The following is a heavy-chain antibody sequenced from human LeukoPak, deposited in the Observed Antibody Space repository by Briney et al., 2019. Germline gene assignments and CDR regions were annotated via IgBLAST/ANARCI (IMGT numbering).Heavy chain of an antibody. CDR2: INPNSGGT. Sequence: ASVKVSCKASGYTFTGYYMHWVRQAPGQGLEWMGRINPNSGGTNYAQKFQGRVTMTRDTSISTAHMELSRLRYDDTAVYYCARDKYYDYVWGSYRPDYWGQGTLVTVSS. D-gene: IGHD3-16*02. CDR1: GYTFTGYY. V-gene: IGHV1-2*06. J-gene: IGHJ4*02. CDR3: ARDKYYDYVWGSYRPDY.